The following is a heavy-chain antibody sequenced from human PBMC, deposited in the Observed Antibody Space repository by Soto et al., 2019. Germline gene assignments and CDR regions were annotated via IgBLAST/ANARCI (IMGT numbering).Heavy chain of an antibody. J-gene: IGHJ6*02. CDR1: GCSISRYY. V-gene: IGHV4-59*01. D-gene: IGHD2-2*01. Sequence: QVQLQESGPGLVKPLETLSLTWTVSGCSISRYYWSWIRPPPGKGLEWIGYIHYSWSNNYNPSLKSRVTISVDTSKNQFSMKLSSVTAADTAVYYCARGPIVVVPAAKYYYYYGMDVWGQGTTVTVSS. CDR3: ARGPIVVVPAAKYYYYYGMDV. CDR2: IHYSWSN.